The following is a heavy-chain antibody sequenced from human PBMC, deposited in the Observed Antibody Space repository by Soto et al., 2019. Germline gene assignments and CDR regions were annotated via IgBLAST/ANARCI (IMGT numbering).Heavy chain of an antibody. D-gene: IGHD6-6*01. J-gene: IGHJ4*02. CDR3: LYSTSSGGDFFDY. Sequence: ETLSLTCGVYGGSFSGYYWSWIRQPPGKGLEWIGEINHSGSTHYNPSLKSRVTISVDTSKNQFSLKLSSVTAADTAVYYCLYSTSSGGDFFDYWGQGTLVTVSS. CDR2: INHSGST. CDR1: GGSFSGYY. V-gene: IGHV4-34*01.